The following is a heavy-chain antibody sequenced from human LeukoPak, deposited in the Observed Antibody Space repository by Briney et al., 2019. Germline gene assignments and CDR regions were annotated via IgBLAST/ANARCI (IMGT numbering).Heavy chain of an antibody. Sequence: SETLSLTCTVSGGSISSSSYYWGWIRQPPGKGLEWIGSIYYSGSTYYNPSLKSRVTIPVDTSKNQFSLKLSSVTAADTAVYYCARHQDIVLMVYATNQPFDYWGQGTLVTVSS. D-gene: IGHD2-8*01. CDR3: ARHQDIVLMVYATNQPFDY. V-gene: IGHV4-39*01. CDR2: IYYSGST. CDR1: GGSISSSSYY. J-gene: IGHJ4*02.